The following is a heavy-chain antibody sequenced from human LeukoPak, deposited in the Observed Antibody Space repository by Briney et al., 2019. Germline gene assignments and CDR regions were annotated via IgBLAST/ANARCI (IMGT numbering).Heavy chain of an antibody. CDR1: GFTFSSYS. CDR3: ARAGSVPEYSSSPSSIYYYGMDV. CDR2: ISSSSSYI. J-gene: IGHJ6*02. V-gene: IGHV3-21*01. Sequence: PGGSLRLSCAASGFTFSSYSMNWVRQAPGKGLEWVSSISSSSSYIYYADSVKGRFTISRDNAKNSLYLQMNSLRAEDTAVYYCARAGSVPEYSSSPSSIYYYGMDVWGQGTTVTVSS. D-gene: IGHD6-6*01.